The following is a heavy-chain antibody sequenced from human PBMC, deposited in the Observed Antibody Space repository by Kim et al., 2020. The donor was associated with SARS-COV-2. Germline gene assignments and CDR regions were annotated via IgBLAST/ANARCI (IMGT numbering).Heavy chain of an antibody. CDR1: GGSISGYY. CDR2: ISTSGNT. V-gene: IGHV4-4*07. D-gene: IGHD1-1*01. CDR3: ARGKKYTTGRGFDC. Sequence: SETLSLTCTVSGGSISGYYWSWIRQPAGKGLEWIGRISTSGNTNWNPSLKSRVTMSVDTSKNQFSVNLTSVTAADTAVYYCARGKKYTTGRGFDCWGQGTLVTVSS. J-gene: IGHJ4*02.